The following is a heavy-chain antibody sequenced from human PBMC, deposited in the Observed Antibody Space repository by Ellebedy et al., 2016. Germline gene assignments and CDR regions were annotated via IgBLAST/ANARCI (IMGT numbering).Heavy chain of an antibody. Sequence: SETLSLXXTVSGGSISSYYWSWIRQPPGKGLEWIGYIYYSGSTNYNPSLKSRVTISVDTSKNQFSLKLSSVTAADTAVYYCARNAIRYCTNGVCSEFDYWGQGTLVTVSS. CDR1: GGSISSYY. V-gene: IGHV4-59*01. D-gene: IGHD2-8*01. CDR2: IYYSGST. J-gene: IGHJ4*02. CDR3: ARNAIRYCTNGVCSEFDY.